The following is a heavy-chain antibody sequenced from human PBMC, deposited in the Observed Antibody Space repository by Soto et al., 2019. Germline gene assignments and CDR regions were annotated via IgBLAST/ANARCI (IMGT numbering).Heavy chain of an antibody. CDR1: GYTFSSYGSTYG. J-gene: IGHJ5*02. CDR2: ISSYNGNT. Sequence: ASVKVSCKSSGYTFSSYGSTYGISWVRQAPGQGLQWMGWISSYNGNTNYAQKFQGRVTMTTDTSASTAYMELRSLRSDDTAVYYCARYCSGGSCYHNWFDPGG. CDR3: ARYCSGGSCYHNWFDP. D-gene: IGHD2-15*01. V-gene: IGHV1-18*01.